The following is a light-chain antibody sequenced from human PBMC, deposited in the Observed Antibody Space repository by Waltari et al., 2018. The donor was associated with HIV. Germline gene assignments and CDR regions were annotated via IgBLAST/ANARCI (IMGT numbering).Light chain of an antibody. V-gene: IGKV1-27*01. Sequence: DIQMTQSPSSLSASVGDRVTITCRASRGISNYLAWYQQKPGKVPKLLIYATSTAQSGVPSRFSGSGSGTDFTLTISSLQPEDVATYFCQKYGSARATFGGGTKVEIK. CDR1: RGISNY. J-gene: IGKJ4*01. CDR2: ATS. CDR3: QKYGSARAT.